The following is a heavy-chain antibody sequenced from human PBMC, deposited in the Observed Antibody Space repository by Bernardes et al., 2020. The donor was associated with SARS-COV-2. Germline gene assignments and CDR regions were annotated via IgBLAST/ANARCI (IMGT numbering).Heavy chain of an antibody. CDR3: TTDLSPLPQTDY. V-gene: IGHV3-15*01. CDR2: IKSKTDGGTT. J-gene: IGHJ4*02. Sequence: VGSLRLSCAASGFTFPNAWMSWVRQAPEKGLEWVGRIKSKTDGGTTDYAAPLKGRFTISRDDSKNTLYLLMNSLKTEDTAVYYCTTDLSPLPQTDYWGQGTLVTVSS. CDR1: GFTFPNAW.